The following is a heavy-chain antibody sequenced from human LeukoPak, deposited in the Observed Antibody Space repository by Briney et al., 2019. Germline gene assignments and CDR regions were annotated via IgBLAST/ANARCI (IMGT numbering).Heavy chain of an antibody. J-gene: IGHJ4*02. CDR2: ISAYNGST. V-gene: IGHV1-18*01. CDR3: ARVAVAGDYFDY. D-gene: IGHD6-19*01. CDR1: GYTFTSYG. Sequence: ASVKVSCKASGYTFTSYGISWVRQAPGRGLEWMGWISAYNGSTNYAQKLQGGVTMTTDTSTSTAYMELRSLRSDDTAVYYCARVAVAGDYFDYWGQGTLVTVSS.